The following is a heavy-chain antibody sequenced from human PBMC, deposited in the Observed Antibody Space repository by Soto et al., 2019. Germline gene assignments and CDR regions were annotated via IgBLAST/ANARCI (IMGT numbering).Heavy chain of an antibody. CDR3: ASTDFWSGYLHDAFDI. V-gene: IGHV1-18*01. J-gene: IGHJ3*02. D-gene: IGHD3-3*01. CDR1: GYTFTSYG. CDR2: ISAYNGNT. Sequence: VASVKVSCKASGYTFTSYGISWVRQAPGQGLEWMGWISAYNGNTNYAQKLQGRVTMTTDTSTSTAYMELRSLRSDDTAVYYCASTDFWSGYLHDAFDIWGQGTMVTVSS.